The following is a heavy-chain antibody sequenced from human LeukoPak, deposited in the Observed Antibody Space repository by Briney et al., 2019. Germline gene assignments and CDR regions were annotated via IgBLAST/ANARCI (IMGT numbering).Heavy chain of an antibody. CDR1: RLTLSVDT. V-gene: IGHV3-21*01. Sequence: GRTLRLSRAPSRLTLSVDTTEAVPQTPEDRLGWVSGICSSSTHIYDADSVKGRFTNSRDNAKNSLYLQMNSLRAEDTAVYYCARLLTIFGVGSLRDYWGQGTLVTVSS. CDR3: ARLLTIFGVGSLRDY. D-gene: IGHD3-3*01. CDR2: ICSSSTHI. J-gene: IGHJ4*02.